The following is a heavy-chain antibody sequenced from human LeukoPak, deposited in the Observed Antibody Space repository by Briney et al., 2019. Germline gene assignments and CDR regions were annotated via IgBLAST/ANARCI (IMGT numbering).Heavy chain of an antibody. CDR3: ARSSKEATIDY. CDR2: INHSGST. Sequence: PSETLSLTCAVYGGSFSGYYWSWIRQPPGKGLEWIGEINHSGSTNYNPFLKSRVTISVDTSKNQFSLKLSSVTAADTAVYYCARSSKEATIDYWGQGTLVTVSS. D-gene: IGHD5-12*01. J-gene: IGHJ4*02. CDR1: GGSFSGYY. V-gene: IGHV4-34*01.